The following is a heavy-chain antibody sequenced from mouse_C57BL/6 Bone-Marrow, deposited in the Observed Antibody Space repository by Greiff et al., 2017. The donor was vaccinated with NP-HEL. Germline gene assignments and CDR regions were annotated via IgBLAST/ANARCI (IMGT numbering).Heavy chain of an antibody. V-gene: IGHV1-69*01. CDR3: ARRAITTVVAGDYAMDY. D-gene: IGHD1-1*01. CDR1: GYTFTSYW. Sequence: QVQLQQPGAELVMPGASVKLSCKASGYTFTSYWMHWVKQRPGQGLEWIGEIDPSDSYTNYNQKFKGKSTLTVDKSSSTAYMQLSSLTSEDSAVYYCARRAITTVVAGDYAMDYWGQGTSVTVSS. CDR2: IDPSDSYT. J-gene: IGHJ4*01.